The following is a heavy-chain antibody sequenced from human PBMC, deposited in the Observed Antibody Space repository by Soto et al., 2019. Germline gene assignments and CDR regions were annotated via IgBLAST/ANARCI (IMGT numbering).Heavy chain of an antibody. J-gene: IGHJ5*02. V-gene: IGHV4-31*03. CDR1: GGSISSGGYY. CDR2: IYYSGST. D-gene: IGHD6-13*01. Sequence: QVQLQESGPGLVKPSQTLSLTCTVSGGSISSGGYYWSWIRQHPGKGLEWIGYIYYSGSTYYNPSLKSRVTISVDTSKNQFSLKLSSVTAADTAVYYCARWEKPGIAAAGSTSPGWFDPWGQGTLVTVSS. CDR3: ARWEKPGIAAAGSTSPGWFDP.